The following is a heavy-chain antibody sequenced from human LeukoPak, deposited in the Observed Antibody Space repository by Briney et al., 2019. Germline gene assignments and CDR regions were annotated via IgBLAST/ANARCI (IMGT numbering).Heavy chain of an antibody. V-gene: IGHV4-34*01. CDR3: ARGFYYYDRYYFDY. CDR2: INHSGNT. J-gene: IGHJ4*02. D-gene: IGHD3-22*01. Sequence: SETLSLTCAVYGGSFSGYYWSWLRQPPGRGLEWIGEINHSGNTNYNPSLKSRVTISLGTSKNQFSLKLSSVTAADTAVYYCARGFYYYDRYYFDYWGQGTLVTVSS. CDR1: GGSFSGYY.